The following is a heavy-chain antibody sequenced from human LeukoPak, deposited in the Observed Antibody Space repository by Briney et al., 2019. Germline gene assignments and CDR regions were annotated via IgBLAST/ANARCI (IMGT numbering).Heavy chain of an antibody. CDR3: ATAKVARYDLDSPLGY. Sequence: SVKVSCKASGGTFSSYAISWVRQAPGQGLEWMGGIIPIFGTATYAQKFQGRVTITADESTSTAYMELSGLRSEDTAVYYCATAKVARYDLDSPLGYWGQGTLVTVSS. CDR2: IIPIFGTA. V-gene: IGHV1-69*13. J-gene: IGHJ4*02. D-gene: IGHD5-12*01. CDR1: GGTFSSYA.